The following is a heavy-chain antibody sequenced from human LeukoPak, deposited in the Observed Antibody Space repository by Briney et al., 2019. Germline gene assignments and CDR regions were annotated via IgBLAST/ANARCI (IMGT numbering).Heavy chain of an antibody. CDR3: ARVGGSGAFDI. CDR1: GGSFSGYY. D-gene: IGHD6-25*01. V-gene: IGHV4-34*01. J-gene: IGHJ3*02. Sequence: PSETLSLTCAVYGGSFSGYYWSWIRQPPGKGLEWIGEINHSGSTNYNPSLKSRVTISMDMSKNQFSLNLSSVTAADTAVYYCARVGGSGAFDIWGQGTMVTVSS. CDR2: INHSGST.